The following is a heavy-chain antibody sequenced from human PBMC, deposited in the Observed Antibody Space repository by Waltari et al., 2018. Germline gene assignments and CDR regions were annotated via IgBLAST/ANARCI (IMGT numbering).Heavy chain of an antibody. CDR1: GGSISSSSFY. J-gene: IGHJ4*02. V-gene: IGHV4-39*07. Sequence: QLQLQESGPGLVKPSETLSLTCAVFGGSISSSSFYWGWLRQPPGKGLEWIGVIYKSGTTYYNPSLKSRVTISVDTSKNQFSLKLTSVTAADTAVYYCARDWLVESFFDYWGQGTLVTVSS. CDR2: IYKSGTT. CDR3: ARDWLVESFFDY. D-gene: IGHD6-6*01.